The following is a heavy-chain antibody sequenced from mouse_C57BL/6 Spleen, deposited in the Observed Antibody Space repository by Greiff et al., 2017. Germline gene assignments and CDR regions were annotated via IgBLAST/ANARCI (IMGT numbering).Heavy chain of an antibody. CDR2: INYDGSST. V-gene: IGHV5-16*01. CDR1: GFTFSDYY. J-gene: IGHJ2*01. Sequence: EVQLQESEGGLVQPGSSMKLSCTASGFTFSDYYMAWVRQVPEKGLEWVANINYDGSSTYYLDSLKSRFIISRDNAKNILYLQMSSLKSEDTATYYCAREGSSGSVLFDYWGQGTTLTVSS. D-gene: IGHD3-2*02. CDR3: AREGSSGSVLFDY.